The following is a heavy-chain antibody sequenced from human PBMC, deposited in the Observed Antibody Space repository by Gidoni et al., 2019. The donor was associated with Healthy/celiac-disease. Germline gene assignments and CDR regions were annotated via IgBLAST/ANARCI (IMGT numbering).Heavy chain of an antibody. CDR2: IYYSGST. CDR1: GGSISSGDYY. Sequence: QVQLQESGSGLVKPSQTLSLTCTVSGGSISSGDYYWSWIRQPPGKGLEWIGYIYYSGSTYYNPSLKSRVTISVDTSKNQFSLKLSSVTAADTAVYYCARDWQYCSGGSCYSSYYYGMDVWGQGTTVTVSS. V-gene: IGHV4-30-4*01. CDR3: ARDWQYCSGGSCYSSYYYGMDV. J-gene: IGHJ6*02. D-gene: IGHD2-15*01.